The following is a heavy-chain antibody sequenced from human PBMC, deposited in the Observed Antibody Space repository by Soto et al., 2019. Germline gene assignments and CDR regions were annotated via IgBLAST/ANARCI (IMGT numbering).Heavy chain of an antibody. CDR1: GFTFSTYW. D-gene: IGHD3-16*01. CDR3: AKDLSWGQCDY. J-gene: IGHJ4*02. Sequence: PGGSLRLSCAASGFTFSTYWMHWVRQDPGKGLVWVSTINTDGTTTFYADSVKGRFTISRDNAKNTLYLQMNSLRDEDTAVYYCAKDLSWGQCDYWGQGTLVPVSS. V-gene: IGHV3-74*01. CDR2: INTDGTTT.